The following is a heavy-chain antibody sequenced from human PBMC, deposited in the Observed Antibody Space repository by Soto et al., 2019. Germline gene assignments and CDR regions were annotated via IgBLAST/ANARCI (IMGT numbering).Heavy chain of an antibody. Sequence: QITLKESGPTLVKPTQTLTLTCTFSGFSLSTSGVGVGWIRQPPGKALEWLALIYWDDDKRYSPSLKSRLTITKDTSKNQVVLTMTNMDPVDTATYYCAHSKVPAYCSGGSCYPFDPWGQGTLVTVSS. CDR1: GFSLSTSGVG. CDR3: AHSKVPAYCSGGSCYPFDP. CDR2: IYWDDDK. D-gene: IGHD2-15*01. V-gene: IGHV2-5*02. J-gene: IGHJ5*02.